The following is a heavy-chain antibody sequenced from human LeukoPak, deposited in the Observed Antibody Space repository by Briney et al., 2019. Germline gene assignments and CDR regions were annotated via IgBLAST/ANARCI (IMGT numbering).Heavy chain of an antibody. Sequence: GGSLRLSCAASGFTFSTYSLNWVRQAPGKGLEWVSYISSSSTIYYADSVTGRFTISRDNAKNSLYLQMNSLRAEDTAVYYCARGRDLFDFWGQGTLVTVSS. CDR2: ISSSSTI. V-gene: IGHV3-48*04. CDR1: GFTFSTYS. CDR3: ARGRDLFDF. J-gene: IGHJ4*02.